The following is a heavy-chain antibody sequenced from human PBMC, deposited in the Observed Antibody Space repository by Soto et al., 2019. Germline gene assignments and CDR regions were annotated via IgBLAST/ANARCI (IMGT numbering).Heavy chain of an antibody. CDR1: GSTFSSYS. CDR3: ARDNLAALDY. Sequence: PGGSLRLSCAASGSTFSSYSMNWVRQAPGKGLEWVSSISSSSSYIYYADSVKGRFTISRDNAKNSLYLQMNSLRAEDTAVYYCARDNLAALDYWGQGTLVTVSS. D-gene: IGHD6-6*01. V-gene: IGHV3-21*01. J-gene: IGHJ4*02. CDR2: ISSSSSYI.